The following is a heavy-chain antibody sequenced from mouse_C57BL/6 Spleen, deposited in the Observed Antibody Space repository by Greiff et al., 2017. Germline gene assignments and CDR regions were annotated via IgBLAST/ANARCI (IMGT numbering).Heavy chain of an antibody. CDR1: GYSFTDYN. D-gene: IGHD1-1*01. CDR3: ASPYYYGSDGYFDV. J-gene: IGHJ1*03. Sequence: EVQLQQSGPELVKPGASVKISCKASGYSFTDYNMNWVKQSNGKSLEWIGVINPNYGTTSYNQKFKGKATLTVDQSSSTAYMQLNSLTSEDSAVYYCASPYYYGSDGYFDVWGTGTTVTVSS. V-gene: IGHV1-39*01. CDR2: INPNYGTT.